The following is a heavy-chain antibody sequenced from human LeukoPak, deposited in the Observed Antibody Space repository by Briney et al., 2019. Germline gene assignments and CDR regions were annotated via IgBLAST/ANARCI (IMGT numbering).Heavy chain of an antibody. D-gene: IGHD3-16*01. CDR2: INTGGSST. Sequence: GGSLRLSCAASGFTFSSYWMHWVRQAPGKGLVWVSRINTGGSSTNYADSVKGRFTISRDNAKNTLSLQMDSLRAEDTAVYYCTRGGVDYWGQGTLVTVSS. CDR3: TRGGVDY. J-gene: IGHJ4*02. CDR1: GFTFSSYW. V-gene: IGHV3-74*01.